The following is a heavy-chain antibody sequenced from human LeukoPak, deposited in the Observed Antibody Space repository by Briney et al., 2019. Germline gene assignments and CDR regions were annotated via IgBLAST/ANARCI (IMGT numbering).Heavy chain of an antibody. CDR2: LKEDGSVK. J-gene: IGHJ4*02. Sequence: PGGSLSLSCKASGFTFGHYWMTWVRQAPGRWLEWVANLKEDGSVKQHADSVRGRFTISRDNTKNLVFLQMSSLKAEDSAVYYCARDERSGYYIYWGQGILVTVSS. V-gene: IGHV3-7*01. CDR1: GFTFGHYW. CDR3: ARDERSGYYIY. D-gene: IGHD3-22*01.